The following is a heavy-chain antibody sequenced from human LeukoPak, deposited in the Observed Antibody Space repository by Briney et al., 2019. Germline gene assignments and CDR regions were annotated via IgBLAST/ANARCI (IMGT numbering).Heavy chain of an antibody. Sequence: GGSLRLSCAASGFTFDDYAMHWVRQAPGKGLEWVSGISWNSGSIGYADSVKGRFTISRDNAKNSLYLQMNSLRAEDTAVYYCVPKGGCSGGSCFNYWGQGTLVTVSS. J-gene: IGHJ4*02. V-gene: IGHV3-9*01. D-gene: IGHD2-15*01. CDR2: ISWNSGSI. CDR3: VPKGGCSGGSCFNY. CDR1: GFTFDDYA.